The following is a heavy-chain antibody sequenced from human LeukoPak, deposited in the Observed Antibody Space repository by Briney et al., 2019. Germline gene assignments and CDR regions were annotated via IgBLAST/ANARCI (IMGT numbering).Heavy chain of an antibody. CDR2: INHSGGT. J-gene: IGHJ5*02. V-gene: IGHV4-34*01. Sequence: SETLSLTCAVYGGSFSGYYWSWIRQPPGKGLEWIGEINHSGGTNYNPSLKSRVTISVDTSKNQFSLKLSSVTAADTAVYYCARGITMIVVVTLYNWFDPWGQGTLVTVSS. CDR3: ARGITMIVVVTLYNWFDP. D-gene: IGHD3-22*01. CDR1: GGSFSGYY.